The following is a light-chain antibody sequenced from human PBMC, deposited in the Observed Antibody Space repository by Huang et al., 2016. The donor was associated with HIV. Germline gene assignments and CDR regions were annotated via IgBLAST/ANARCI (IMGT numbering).Light chain of an antibody. CDR2: VVS. V-gene: IGKV1-39*01. J-gene: IGKJ2*01. Sequence: IEMTQYPSSLSASVGDRVIITCRASQNINNCLNWYQQRVGEAPQLIISVVSNLRNGVPLRCSGGKSGTNFTLTINNLQPEDFATYYCQQSINTVPYTFAQGTKLEIK. CDR1: QNINNC. CDR3: QQSINTVPYT.